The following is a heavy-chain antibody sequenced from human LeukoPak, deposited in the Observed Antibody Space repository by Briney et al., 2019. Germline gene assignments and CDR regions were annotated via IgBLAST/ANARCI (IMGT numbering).Heavy chain of an antibody. J-gene: IGHJ4*02. D-gene: IGHD3-10*01. CDR3: AKDPSGYYGSGSYYSPSYFDY. Sequence: PGASLRLSCAASGFTFSNYAMSWVRQAPGKGLEWVSAISGSGGSTYYADSVKGRFTISRDNSKNTLYLQMNSLRAEDTAVYYCAKDPSGYYGSGSYYSPSYFDYWGQGTLVTVSS. CDR1: GFTFSNYA. V-gene: IGHV3-23*01. CDR2: ISGSGGST.